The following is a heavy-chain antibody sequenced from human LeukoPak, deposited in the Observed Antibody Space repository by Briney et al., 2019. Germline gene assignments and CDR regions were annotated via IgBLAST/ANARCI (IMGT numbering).Heavy chain of an antibody. V-gene: IGHV4-38-2*02. CDR1: GYSIRSGYY. Sequence: SETLSLTCSVSGYSIRSGYYWGWIRQPPGKGLEWIGSIYHSGSTYYNPSLKSRLTISVDTSKNQVSLKLSSVTAADAAVYYCARDHIPGYTSSWVADYYYMDVWGKGTTVTVSS. D-gene: IGHD6-13*01. CDR2: IYHSGST. CDR3: ARDHIPGYTSSWVADYYYMDV. J-gene: IGHJ6*03.